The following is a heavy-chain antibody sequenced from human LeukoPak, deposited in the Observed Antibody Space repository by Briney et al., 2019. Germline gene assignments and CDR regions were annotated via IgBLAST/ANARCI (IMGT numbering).Heavy chain of an antibody. CDR3: ARGQLWFDF. D-gene: IGHD5-18*01. Sequence: GGSLRLSCAASGSTFSSYAMSWVRQAPGQGLERVSPISGSGGNTYYADSVKGRFTISRDNSKNTLYLQMNSLRVEDTAVYYCARGQLWFDFWGQGTLVTVSS. J-gene: IGHJ5*01. CDR1: GSTFSSYA. V-gene: IGHV3-23*01. CDR2: ISGSGGNT.